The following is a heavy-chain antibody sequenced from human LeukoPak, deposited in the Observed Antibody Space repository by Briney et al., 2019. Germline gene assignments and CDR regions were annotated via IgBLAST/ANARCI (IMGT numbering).Heavy chain of an antibody. Sequence: GGSLRLSCAASGFTFRDYFMSWIRQAPGKGLEWVAYTNTAGNTIYYADSMKGRFTISRDNAKNSLYLQMNTLRAEDTAVYYCARGHAYFEVRGVMGTRFDYWGQGTLVTVSS. CDR1: GFTFRDYF. CDR3: ARGHAYFEVRGVMGTRFDY. D-gene: IGHD3-10*01. CDR2: TNTAGNTI. J-gene: IGHJ4*02. V-gene: IGHV3-11*01.